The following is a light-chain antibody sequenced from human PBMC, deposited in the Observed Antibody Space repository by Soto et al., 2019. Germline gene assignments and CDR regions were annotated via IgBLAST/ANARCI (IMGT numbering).Light chain of an antibody. CDR3: QHYGTSPLT. CDR2: GVS. CDR1: QSPSSSY. V-gene: IGKV3-20*01. Sequence: EFVLTQSPGTLSLSPGERATLSCRASQSPSSSYFAWYQQKPGQAPRLLIYGVSSRATGIPDRFSGSGSGTDFTLTISRLEPEDFVVYFCQHYGTSPLTFGQGTKVEIK. J-gene: IGKJ1*01.